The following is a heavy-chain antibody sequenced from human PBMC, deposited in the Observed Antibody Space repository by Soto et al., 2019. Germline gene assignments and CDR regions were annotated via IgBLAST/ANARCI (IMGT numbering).Heavy chain of an antibody. CDR3: ARTRIHYGSGILWYLDL. D-gene: IGHD3-10*01. Sequence: SETLSLTCTVSGGSISSYYWSWIRQPPGKGLEWIGYIYYSGSTNYNPSLKSRVTISVDTSKNQFSLKLSSVTAADTAVYYCARTRIHYGSGILWYLDLWGRGTLVTVSS. CDR1: GGSISSYY. V-gene: IGHV4-59*08. CDR2: IYYSGST. J-gene: IGHJ2*01.